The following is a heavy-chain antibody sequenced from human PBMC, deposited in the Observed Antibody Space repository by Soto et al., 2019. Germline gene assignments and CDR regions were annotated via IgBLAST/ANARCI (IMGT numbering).Heavy chain of an antibody. V-gene: IGHV4-61*01. CDR1: AGSVSSGSYY. J-gene: IGHJ4*02. Sequence: SETLALTCTVSAGSVSSGSYYWSWFRQPPGKGLEWLGYIYYSGSTNYNPSLKSRVTISVATSKTQFSLKRSSVTAADTAVYNCARARLVDTAMDFGYWGQGTLVTVSS. CDR3: ARARLVDTAMDFGY. D-gene: IGHD5-18*01. CDR2: IYYSGST.